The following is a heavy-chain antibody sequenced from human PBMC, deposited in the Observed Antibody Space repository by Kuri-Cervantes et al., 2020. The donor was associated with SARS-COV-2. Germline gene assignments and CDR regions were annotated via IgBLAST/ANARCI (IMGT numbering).Heavy chain of an antibody. D-gene: IGHD2-2*01. V-gene: IGHV1-18*01. CDR1: GYTFTSYG. CDR3: ARDFSGGQLLSGWSRQTYYYYYMDV. J-gene: IGHJ6*03. CDR2: ISAYNGNT. Sequence: ASVKVSCKASGYTFTSYGISWVRQAPGQGLEWMGWISAYNGNTNYAQKLQGRVTMTTDTSTSTAYMELRSLRSDDTAVYYCARDFSGGQLLSGWSRQTYYYYYMDVWGKGTTVTVSS.